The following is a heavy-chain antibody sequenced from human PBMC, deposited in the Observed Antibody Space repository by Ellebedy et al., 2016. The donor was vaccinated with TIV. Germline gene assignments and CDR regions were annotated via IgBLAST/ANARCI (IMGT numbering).Heavy chain of an antibody. CDR3: ARGGMAKPDY. J-gene: IGHJ4*02. CDR2: IYSGGST. D-gene: IGHD5-24*01. V-gene: IGHV3-53*01. Sequence: GGSLRLSXAASGFTVSSNYMSWVRQAPGKGLEWVSVIYSGGSTYYADSVKGRFTISRDNSKNTLSLQMNSLRAEDTAVYYCARGGMAKPDYWGQGALVTVSS. CDR1: GFTVSSNY.